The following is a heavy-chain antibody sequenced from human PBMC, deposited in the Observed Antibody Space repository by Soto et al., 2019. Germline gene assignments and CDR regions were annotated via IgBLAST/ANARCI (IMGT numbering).Heavy chain of an antibody. CDR2: ISRTSSYI. CDR1: GLTFSTYS. D-gene: IGHD6-19*01. V-gene: IGHV3-21*06. J-gene: IGHJ5*02. Sequence: GGSLRLFCAVSGLTFSTYSMNWVRQTPGKGLEWVSSISRTSSYIYYRDSVKGRFTISRDNAKNSLYLQMNGLRVEDTAVYYCVSDQKREHFETSGPNWFATWGQGTLVTVSS. CDR3: VSDQKREHFETSGPNWFAT.